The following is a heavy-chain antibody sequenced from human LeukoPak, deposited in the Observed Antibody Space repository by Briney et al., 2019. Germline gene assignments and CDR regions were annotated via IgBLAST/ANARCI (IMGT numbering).Heavy chain of an antibody. CDR1: GFTFRNYG. V-gene: IGHV3-23*01. CDR2: ISPSGGGT. Sequence: GGSLRLSCAASGFTFRNYGMNWVRQAPVKGLEWVSGISPSGGGTYYADSVKGRFTISRDDSKNTLSLQMNSLRAEDTAVYYCARDRHWGAFDIWGQGTMVTVSS. D-gene: IGHD7-27*01. CDR3: ARDRHWGAFDI. J-gene: IGHJ3*02.